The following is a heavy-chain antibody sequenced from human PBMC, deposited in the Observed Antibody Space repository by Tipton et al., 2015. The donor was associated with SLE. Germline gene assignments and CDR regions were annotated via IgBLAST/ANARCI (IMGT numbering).Heavy chain of an antibody. CDR2: IYTSGST. D-gene: IGHD2-2*01. J-gene: IGHJ4*02. CDR1: GGSISSGSYY. Sequence: TLSLTCTVSGGSISSGSYYWSWIRQPAGKGLEWIGRIYTSGSTNYNPSLKSRVTISVDTSKNQFSLKLSSVTAADTAVYYCARDGGEDSSTSLDYWGQGTLVTVSS. CDR3: ARDGGEDSSTSLDY. V-gene: IGHV4-61*02.